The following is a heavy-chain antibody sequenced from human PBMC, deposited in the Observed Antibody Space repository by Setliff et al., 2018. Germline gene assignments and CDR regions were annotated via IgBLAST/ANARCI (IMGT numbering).Heavy chain of an antibody. CDR3: TVYNTGSSKDHY. V-gene: IGHV4-59*03. Sequence: PSETLSLTCTVSGGSINSYYWSWIRQPPGKGLEWIGYIHYSGSTNYNPSLESRVTISVDTSKNQFSLKLSSVTAADTALYYCTVYNTGSSKDHYWGQGTPVTVSS. CDR2: IHYSGST. CDR1: GGSINSYY. J-gene: IGHJ4*02. D-gene: IGHD2-8*02.